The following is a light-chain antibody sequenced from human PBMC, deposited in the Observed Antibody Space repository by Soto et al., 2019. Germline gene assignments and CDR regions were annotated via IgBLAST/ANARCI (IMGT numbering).Light chain of an antibody. Sequence: AIQLTQSPSSLSASVGDRVTITCRASQGISSALAWYQQKPGKAPKLLIYDASSLESGVPSRFSGSGSVTDFTLTISSPQPEAVATYYCQRFYSYPLTFGGGTKVEIK. V-gene: IGKV1-13*02. CDR3: QRFYSYPLT. CDR1: QGISSA. J-gene: IGKJ4*01. CDR2: DAS.